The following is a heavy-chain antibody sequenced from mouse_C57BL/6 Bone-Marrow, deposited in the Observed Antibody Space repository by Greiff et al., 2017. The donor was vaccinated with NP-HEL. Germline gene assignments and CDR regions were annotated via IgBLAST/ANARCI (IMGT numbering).Heavy chain of an antibody. CDR1: GYTFTDYY. J-gene: IGHJ3*01. CDR3: ARNYYGSSLFAY. CDR2: IGPGSGST. Sequence: QVQLQQSGAELVKPGASVKISCKASGYTFTDYYLNWVKQRPGQGLEWIGKIGPGSGSTYYNEKFKGRATLTADKSSSTAYMQLSSLTSEDSAVYYCARNYYGSSLFAYWGQGTLVTVSA. V-gene: IGHV1-77*01. D-gene: IGHD1-1*01.